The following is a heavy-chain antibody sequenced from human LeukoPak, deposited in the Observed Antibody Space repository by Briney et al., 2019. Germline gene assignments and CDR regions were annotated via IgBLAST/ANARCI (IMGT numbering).Heavy chain of an antibody. CDR1: GFIVSTKY. CDR2: IYGGGNT. D-gene: IGHD3-3*01. CDR3: AFQFGVATGLDY. Sequence: GGSLRLSCAASGFIVSTKYMGWVRQSPGKGLEWVSVIYGGGNTYYAHSVKGRFTISRDNSKNTLYLQMNSLGPEDTAVFYCAFQFGVATGLDYWGQGSLVTVSS. V-gene: IGHV3-66*02. J-gene: IGHJ4*02.